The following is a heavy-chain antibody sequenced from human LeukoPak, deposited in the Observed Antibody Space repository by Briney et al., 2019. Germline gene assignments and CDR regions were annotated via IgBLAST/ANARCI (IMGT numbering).Heavy chain of an antibody. J-gene: IGHJ5*02. D-gene: IGHD3-9*01. CDR3: ASIGYDISTGYHNWFDP. CDR1: GYTFTSYD. Sequence: GASVKVSCKASGYTFTSYDINWVRQATGQGLEWMGWMNPNSGNTGYAQKFQGRVTMTRNTSISTAYVELSSLRSEDTAVYYCASIGYDISTGYHNWFDPWGQGTLVTVSS. CDR2: MNPNSGNT. V-gene: IGHV1-8*01.